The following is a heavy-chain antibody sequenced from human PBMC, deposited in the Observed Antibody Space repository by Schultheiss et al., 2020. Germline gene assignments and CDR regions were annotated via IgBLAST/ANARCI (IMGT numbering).Heavy chain of an antibody. V-gene: IGHV3-30*03. Sequence: GESLKISCAASGYAFSSHGMHWVRQAPGKGLEWVTFISYDGSNEYYVDSVKGRFTISRDNSKNTLYLQMNSLRAEDTAVYYCARARTVSFDYWGQGTLVTV. D-gene: IGHD4-17*01. J-gene: IGHJ4*02. CDR3: ARARTVSFDY. CDR1: GYAFSSHG. CDR2: ISYDGSNE.